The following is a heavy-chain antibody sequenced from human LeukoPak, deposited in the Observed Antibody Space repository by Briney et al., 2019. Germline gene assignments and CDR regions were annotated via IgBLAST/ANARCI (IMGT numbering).Heavy chain of an antibody. D-gene: IGHD6-19*01. CDR1: GFTVSSNY. J-gene: IGHJ4*02. Sequence: GGSLRLSCEASGFTVSSNYMSWVRQAPGKGLEWVSVIYSGGSTYYADSVKGRFTISRDNSKNTLNLQMNSLRAEDTAVYYCARARYNSGWYGVLDYWGQGTLVTVSS. CDR2: IYSGGST. V-gene: IGHV3-66*01. CDR3: ARARYNSGWYGVLDY.